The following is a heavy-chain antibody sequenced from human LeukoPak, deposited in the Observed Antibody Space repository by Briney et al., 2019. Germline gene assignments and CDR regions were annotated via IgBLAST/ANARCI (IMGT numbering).Heavy chain of an antibody. Sequence: PGGSLRLFCAASGFTFSSYAMIWVRQAPGEGLECVSAIIGSGSSTYYADSVKGRFTISRDNSKNSLYLQMNSLRAEDTAVYYCARSPSLGDPIDYWGQGTLVTVSS. CDR1: GFTFSSYA. CDR2: IIGSGSST. CDR3: ARSPSLGDPIDY. V-gene: IGHV3-23*01. D-gene: IGHD2-21*01. J-gene: IGHJ4*02.